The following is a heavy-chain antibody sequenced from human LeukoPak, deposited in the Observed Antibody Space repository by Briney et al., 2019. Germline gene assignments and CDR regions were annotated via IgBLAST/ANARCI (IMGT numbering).Heavy chain of an antibody. CDR2: FYPGDSDT. V-gene: IGHV5-51*01. CDR3: AKSLRESYYDSSGYFDY. D-gene: IGHD3-22*01. CDR1: GYSFAIYW. Sequence: GESLKISCNGSGYSFAIYWIGWVRQMPGKGLEWMGIFYPGDSDTRYSPSFQGQVTISADKSISTAYLQWSSLKASDTAMYYCAKSLRESYYDSSGYFDYWGQGTLVTVSS. J-gene: IGHJ4*02.